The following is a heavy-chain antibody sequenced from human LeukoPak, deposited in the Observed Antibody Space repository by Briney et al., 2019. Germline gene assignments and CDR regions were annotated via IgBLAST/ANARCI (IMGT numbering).Heavy chain of an antibody. CDR3: ARVPFGGVIAGTFDY. J-gene: IGHJ4*02. CDR1: GGSISSYY. V-gene: IGHV4-59*06. D-gene: IGHD3-16*02. Sequence: SETLSLTCTVSGGSISSYYWSWIRQPPGKGLEWIGYIYYSGSTYYNPSLKSRVTISVDTSKNQFSLKLSSVTAADTAVYYCARVPFGGVIAGTFDYWGQGTLVTVSS. CDR2: IYYSGST.